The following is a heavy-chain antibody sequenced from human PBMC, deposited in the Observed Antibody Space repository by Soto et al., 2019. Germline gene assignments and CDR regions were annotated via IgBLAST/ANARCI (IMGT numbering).Heavy chain of an antibody. Sequence: QVQLVQSGADVKKPGASVKVSCKASGYTFTSYGIIWVRQAPGQGLEWMGWISAYNVNSNYTPKFQDRVTITTDTSTSTAYLALRTLRADDTPVYSCATVEVGATSAPFDSWGQGSLVTVSS. V-gene: IGHV1-18*01. J-gene: IGHJ4*02. CDR3: ATVEVGATSAPFDS. CDR2: ISAYNVNS. CDR1: GYTFTSYG. D-gene: IGHD1-26*01.